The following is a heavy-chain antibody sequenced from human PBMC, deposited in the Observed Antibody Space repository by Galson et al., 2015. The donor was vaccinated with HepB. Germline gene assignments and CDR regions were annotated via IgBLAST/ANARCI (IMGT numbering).Heavy chain of an antibody. J-gene: IGHJ4*02. Sequence: LSLTCAVSGGSISSGGYSWSWIRQPPGKGLEWIGYIYYSGSTYYNPSLKSRVTISVDTSKNQFSLKLSSVTAADTAVYYCARASGYDILTGYYITPFDYWGQGTLVTVSS. V-gene: IGHV4-30-4*07. CDR1: GGSISSGGYS. CDR2: IYYSGST. D-gene: IGHD3-9*01. CDR3: ARASGYDILTGYYITPFDY.